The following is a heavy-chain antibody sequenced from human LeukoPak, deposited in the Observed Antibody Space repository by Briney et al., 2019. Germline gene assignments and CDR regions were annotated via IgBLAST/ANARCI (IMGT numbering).Heavy chain of an antibody. CDR2: ISSSSSYI. CDR1: GFAFSTYN. J-gene: IGHJ6*03. D-gene: IGHD2-2*01. CDR3: ANGGTSFLVGYYYYMDV. Sequence: GGSLRLSCAASGFAFSTYNMNWVRQAPGKGLEGVSSISSSSSYIYYADSVKGRFTISRDNAKNSLYLQMNSLKAEDTAVYYCANGGTSFLVGYYYYMDVWGKGTTVTVSS. V-gene: IGHV3-21*01.